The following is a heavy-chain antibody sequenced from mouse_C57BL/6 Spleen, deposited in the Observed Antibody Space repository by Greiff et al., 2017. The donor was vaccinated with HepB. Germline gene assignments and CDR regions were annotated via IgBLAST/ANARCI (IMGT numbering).Heavy chain of an antibody. V-gene: IGHV5-9*01. D-gene: IGHD4-1*01. CDR1: GFTFSSYT. J-gene: IGHJ4*01. CDR2: ISGGGGNT. CDR3: ARRANWGRNYAMDY. Sequence: DVMLVESGGGLVKPGGSLKLSCAASGFTFSSYTMSWVRQTPEKRLEWVATISGGGGNTYYPDKVKGRFTFSRDNAKNTLYLQMSSLRSEDSALYYCARRANWGRNYAMDYWGQGTTVTVSS.